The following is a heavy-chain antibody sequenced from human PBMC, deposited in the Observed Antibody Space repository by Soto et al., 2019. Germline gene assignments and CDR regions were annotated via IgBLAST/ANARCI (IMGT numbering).Heavy chain of an antibody. Sequence: GGSLRLSCAASGFTVSSNYMSWVHQAPGKGLEWVSVIYSGGSTYYADSVKGRFTISRDNSKNTLYLQMNSLRAEDTAVYYCARGGIAAAGTSYFDYWGQGTLVTVSS. J-gene: IGHJ4*02. CDR3: ARGGIAAAGTSYFDY. CDR1: GFTVSSNY. D-gene: IGHD6-13*01. V-gene: IGHV3-66*01. CDR2: IYSGGST.